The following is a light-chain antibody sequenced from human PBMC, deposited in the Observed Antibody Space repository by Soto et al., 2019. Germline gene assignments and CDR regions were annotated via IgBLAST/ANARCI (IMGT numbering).Light chain of an antibody. Sequence: DIQMTQSPSTLSASVGDRFTITCRASQSISSWLAWYQQKPGKAPKLLIYYASSLESGVPSRFSGSGSVTEFTLTISSLQPDDFAPYYCQQYNSYLYTFGQGTKLEIK. CDR3: QQYNSYLYT. CDR2: YAS. CDR1: QSISSW. V-gene: IGKV1-5*01. J-gene: IGKJ2*01.